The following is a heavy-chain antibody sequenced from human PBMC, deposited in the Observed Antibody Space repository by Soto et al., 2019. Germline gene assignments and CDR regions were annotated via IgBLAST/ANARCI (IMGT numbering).Heavy chain of an antibody. D-gene: IGHD3-22*01. CDR2: INPSGGST. V-gene: IGHV1-46*01. J-gene: IGHJ3*02. Sequence: GASVKVSCKASGYTFTSYYMHWVRQAPGQGLEWIGIINPSGGSTSYAQKFQGRVTMTRDTSTSTVYMELSSLRSEDTAVYYCARGRIVVVITTHDAFDIWGQGTMVTVSS. CDR1: GYTFTSYY. CDR3: ARGRIVVVITTHDAFDI.